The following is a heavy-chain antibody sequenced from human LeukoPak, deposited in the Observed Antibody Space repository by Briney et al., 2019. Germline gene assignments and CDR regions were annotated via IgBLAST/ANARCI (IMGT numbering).Heavy chain of an antibody. V-gene: IGHV3-30*02. CDR2: IRYDGSNK. D-gene: IGHD3-10*01. CDR3: AKDRLWFGEFSFDY. Sequence: GGTLRLSCAASGFTFSSYGMHWVRQAPGKGLEWVAFIRYDGSNKYYADSVKGRFTISRDNSKNTLYLQMNSLRAEDTAVYYCAKDRLWFGEFSFDYWGQGTLVTVSS. CDR1: GFTFSSYG. J-gene: IGHJ4*02.